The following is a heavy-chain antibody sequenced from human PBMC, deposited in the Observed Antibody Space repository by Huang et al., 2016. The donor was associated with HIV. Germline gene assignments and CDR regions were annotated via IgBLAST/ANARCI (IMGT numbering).Heavy chain of an antibody. CDR2: VNDSGAT. Sequence: QMQLQQRGAGLLKPSETLSLTCGVSGGSFTGNYLTWIRQAPGKGLEWIGEVNDSGATNYNPSLNGRVTISLDKSNRELSLNLRSVTAADTAVYYCARQWTILEWLLGLDVWGQGTTVFVSS. CDR3: ARQWTILEWLLGLDV. CDR1: GGSFTGNY. V-gene: IGHV4-34*02. D-gene: IGHD3-3*01. J-gene: IGHJ6*02.